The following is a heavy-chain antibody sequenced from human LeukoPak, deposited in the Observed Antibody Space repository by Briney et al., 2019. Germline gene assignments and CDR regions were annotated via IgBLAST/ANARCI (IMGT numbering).Heavy chain of an antibody. D-gene: IGHD3-3*01. Sequence: GGSLRLSCAASGFTFSSYAMSWVRQAPGKGLEWVSVISGSGGSIYYADSVKGRFTISRDNSKNTLYLQMNSLRAEDTAVYYCAKGSKKYYDFWSGLFDYWGQGTLVTVSS. J-gene: IGHJ4*02. CDR1: GFTFSSYA. CDR3: AKGSKKYYDFWSGLFDY. CDR2: ISGSGGSI. V-gene: IGHV3-23*01.